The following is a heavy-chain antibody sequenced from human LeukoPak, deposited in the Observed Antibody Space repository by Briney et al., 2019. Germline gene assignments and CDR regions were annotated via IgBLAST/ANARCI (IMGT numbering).Heavy chain of an antibody. CDR2: IYSSGST. V-gene: IGHV4-59*01. D-gene: IGHD6-13*01. J-gene: IGHJ4*02. Sequence: TSETLSLTCTVSGGSINSYYWTWIRQPPGKGLEWIGYIYSSGSTSYNPSLKSRVTISVDTSKNHFSLKLSSVTAADTAVYYCARSAGGYYFDYWGQGTLVTVSS. CDR3: ARSAGGYYFDY. CDR1: GGSINSYY.